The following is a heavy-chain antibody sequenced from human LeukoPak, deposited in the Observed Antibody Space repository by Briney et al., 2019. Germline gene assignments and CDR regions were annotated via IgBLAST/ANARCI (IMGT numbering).Heavy chain of an antibody. CDR3: ARVIKGITMVRGPFDP. V-gene: IGHV4-34*01. J-gene: IGHJ5*02. CDR2: INHSGST. CDR1: GGSFSGYY. Sequence: SETLSLTCAVYGGSFSGYYWSWIRQPPGKGLEWIGEINHSGSTNYNPSIKSRVTISVDTSKNQFSLQLSSVTAADTAVDYCARVIKGITMVRGPFDPWGQGTLVTVSS. D-gene: IGHD3-10*01.